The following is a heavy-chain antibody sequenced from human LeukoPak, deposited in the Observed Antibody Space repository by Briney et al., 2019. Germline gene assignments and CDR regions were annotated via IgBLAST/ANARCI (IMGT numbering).Heavy chain of an antibody. Sequence: GASVKVSCKASGGTFSSYAISWVRQAPGQGLEWMGGIIPIFGTANYAQKFQGRVTITADESTSTAYMELSSLRSEDTAVYYCALVGDCSSTSCYGNFQHWGQGTLVTVSS. V-gene: IGHV1-69*13. D-gene: IGHD2-2*01. CDR3: ALVGDCSSTSCYGNFQH. CDR2: IIPIFGTA. J-gene: IGHJ1*01. CDR1: GGTFSSYA.